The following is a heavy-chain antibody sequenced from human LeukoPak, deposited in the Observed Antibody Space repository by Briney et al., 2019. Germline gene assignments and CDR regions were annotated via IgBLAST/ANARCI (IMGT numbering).Heavy chain of an antibody. CDR1: GGSINSYW. CDR2: IYTTGMT. CDR3: ARAGYTISSYRFDY. V-gene: IGHV4-4*07. Sequence: SETLSLTYSVSGGSINSYWWSWIRQPAGKGLEFIGRIYTTGMTNYNPSLKSRVSMSVDTSKNQFSLELRSVTAADTAVYFCARAGYTISSYRFDYWGQGALVTVSS. D-gene: IGHD3-16*02. J-gene: IGHJ4*02.